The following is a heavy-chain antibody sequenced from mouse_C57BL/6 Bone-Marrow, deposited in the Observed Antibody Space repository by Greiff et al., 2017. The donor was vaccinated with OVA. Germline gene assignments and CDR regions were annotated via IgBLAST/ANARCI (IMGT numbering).Heavy chain of an antibody. D-gene: IGHD1-1*01. CDR1: GYTFTDYE. CDR3: TRFTTVDLVGYFDV. Sequence: VQLQESGAELVRPGASVTLSCKASGYTFTDYEMHWVKQTPVHGLEWIGAIDPETGGTAYNQKFKGKAILTADKSSSTAYMELRSLTSEDSAVYYCTRFTTVDLVGYFDVWGTGTTVTVSS. CDR2: IDPETGGT. J-gene: IGHJ1*03. V-gene: IGHV1-15*01.